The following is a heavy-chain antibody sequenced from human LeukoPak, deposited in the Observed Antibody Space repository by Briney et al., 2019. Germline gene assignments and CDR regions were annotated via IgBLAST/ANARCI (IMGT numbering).Heavy chain of an antibody. CDR2: IYYSGST. Sequence: SETLSLTCTVSGGSISGYYWSWIRQSPEKGLEWIGYIYYSGSTNYNPSLKSRVTISLDTSRNHFSLKLTSVTAADTAFYYCAGATDTSTWSKIDSWGQGILVTVSS. J-gene: IGHJ4*02. CDR1: GGSISGYY. V-gene: IGHV4-59*01. D-gene: IGHD6-6*01. CDR3: AGATDTSTWSKIDS.